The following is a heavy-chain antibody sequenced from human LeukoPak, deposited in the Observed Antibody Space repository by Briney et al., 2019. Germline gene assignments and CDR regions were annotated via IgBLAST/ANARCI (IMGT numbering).Heavy chain of an antibody. V-gene: IGHV5-51*01. CDR2: VYPTDSDT. D-gene: IGHD1-26*01. Sequence: GESLQISCKGSGYTFTDHWIGWVRQLPGKGLEWMAIVYPTDSDTRYNPSFQGQVTISADRSITTAYLQWNSLKASDTAAYYCARFALTEHYFDYWGLGTLVTVSS. CDR3: ARFALTEHYFDY. J-gene: IGHJ4*02. CDR1: GYTFTDHW.